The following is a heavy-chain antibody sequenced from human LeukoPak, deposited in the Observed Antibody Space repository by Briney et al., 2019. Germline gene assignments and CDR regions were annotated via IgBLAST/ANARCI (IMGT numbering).Heavy chain of an antibody. CDR3: ARSGYSRGWLYFDY. D-gene: IGHD6-19*01. J-gene: IGHJ4*02. CDR1: GFTFSSYW. Sequence: GGTLRLSCAASGFTFSSYWMSWVRQAPGKGLEWVANIKKDGSEKYYVDSVKGRFTISRDNAKNSLYLQMNSLRAEDTAVYYCARSGYSRGWLYFDYWGQGTLVTVSS. V-gene: IGHV3-7*01. CDR2: IKKDGSEK.